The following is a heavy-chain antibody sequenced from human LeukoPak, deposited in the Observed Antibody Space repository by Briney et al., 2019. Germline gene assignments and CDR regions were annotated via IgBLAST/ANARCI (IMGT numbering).Heavy chain of an antibody. CDR1: GFTFNNYG. CDR3: ARGFRTLDY. V-gene: IGHV3-30*02. J-gene: IGHJ4*02. CDR2: IRYDGTNK. Sequence: GGSLRLSCAASGFTFNNYGMHWVRQAPGKGLEWVAFIRYDGTNKYYSDSVKGRFTISRDNSKNTLYLQMNSLRAEDTAVYYCARGFRTLDYWGQGTLVTVSS. D-gene: IGHD2-21*01.